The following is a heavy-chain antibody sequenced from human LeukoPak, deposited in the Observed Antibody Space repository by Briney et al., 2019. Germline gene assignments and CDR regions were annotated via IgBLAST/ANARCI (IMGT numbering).Heavy chain of an antibody. CDR1: GGTFSSYA. V-gene: IGHV1-69*13. CDR3: AIPRGPPAASAHWFDP. D-gene: IGHD2-2*01. J-gene: IGHJ5*02. Sequence: GASVKVSCKASGGTFSSYAISWVRQAPGQGLEWMGGIIPIFGTANYAQKFQGRVTITADESTSTAYMELSSLRSEDTAVYYCAIPRGPPAASAHWFDPWGQGTLVTVSS. CDR2: IIPIFGTA.